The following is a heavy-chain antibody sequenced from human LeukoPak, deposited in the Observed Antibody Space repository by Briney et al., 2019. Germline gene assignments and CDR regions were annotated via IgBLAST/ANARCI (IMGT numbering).Heavy chain of an antibody. CDR1: GFTFSSYA. J-gene: IGHJ4*02. CDR3: ARAGQAGDSSGYYLDY. D-gene: IGHD3-22*01. Sequence: GGSLRLSCAASGFTFSSYAMHWVRQAPGKGLEWVAVISYDGSNKYYADSVKGRFTISRDNSKNTLYLQMNCLRAEDTAVYYCARAGQAGDSSGYYLDYWGQGTLVTVSS. CDR2: ISYDGSNK. V-gene: IGHV3-30*04.